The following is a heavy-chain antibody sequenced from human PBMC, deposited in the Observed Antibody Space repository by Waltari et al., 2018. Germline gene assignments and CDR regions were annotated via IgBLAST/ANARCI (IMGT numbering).Heavy chain of an antibody. Sequence: QVQLQESGPGLVKPSETLSLTCAVSGYSIRSGYYWGWIRQPPGKGLEWIGSIYHSGSTYYNPSLKSRVTISVDTSKNQFSLKLSSVTAADTAVYYCARHSARIGYFDYWGQGTLVTVSS. CDR3: ARHSARIGYFDY. CDR2: IYHSGST. CDR1: GYSIRSGYY. V-gene: IGHV4-38-2*01. J-gene: IGHJ4*02.